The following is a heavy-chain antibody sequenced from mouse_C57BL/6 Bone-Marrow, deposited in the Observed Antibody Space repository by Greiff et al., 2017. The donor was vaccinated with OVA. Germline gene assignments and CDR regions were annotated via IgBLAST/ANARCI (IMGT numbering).Heavy chain of an antibody. CDR2: IHPYDSDT. CDR3: AIGYYVSLFDY. V-gene: IGHV1-74*01. J-gene: IGHJ2*01. Sequence: QVQLQQPGAELVKPGASVKVSCKASGYTFTSYWMHWVKQRPGQGLEWIGRIHPYDSDTNYNQKFKGKATLTVDKSSSTAYMQLSSLTSEDSAVYYCAIGYYVSLFDYWGQGTTLTVSS. D-gene: IGHD1-1*01. CDR1: GYTFTSYW.